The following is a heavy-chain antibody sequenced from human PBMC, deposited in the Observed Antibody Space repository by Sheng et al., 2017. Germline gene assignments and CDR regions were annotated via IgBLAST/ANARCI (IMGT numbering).Heavy chain of an antibody. CDR1: GFTFSSFW. D-gene: IGHD3-10*01. Sequence: EVQLVESGGGLVQPGGSLRLSCVASGFTFSSFWMHWVRQAPGKGLVWVSHINTEGSSATYADSVKGRFTISRDNAKNTLYLEMNSLRGEDTAMYYCVTSGGSWGQGTLVTVSS. CDR3: VTSGGS. V-gene: IGHV3-74*03. CDR2: INTEGSSA. J-gene: IGHJ5*02.